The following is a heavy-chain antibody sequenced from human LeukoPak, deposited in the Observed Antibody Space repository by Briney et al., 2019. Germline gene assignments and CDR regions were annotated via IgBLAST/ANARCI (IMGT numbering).Heavy chain of an antibody. CDR3: ARASDYDFWSGYVFDY. CDR2: IYTCGST. CDR1: GGSISSYY. V-gene: IGHV4-4*07. Sequence: PSETLSLTCTVSGGSISSYYWSWIRQPAEKGQELIGRIYTCGSTNYNPSLKSRVTMSVDTSKNQFSLKLSSVTAADTAVYYCARASDYDFWSGYVFDYWGQGTLVTVSS. J-gene: IGHJ4*02. D-gene: IGHD3-3*01.